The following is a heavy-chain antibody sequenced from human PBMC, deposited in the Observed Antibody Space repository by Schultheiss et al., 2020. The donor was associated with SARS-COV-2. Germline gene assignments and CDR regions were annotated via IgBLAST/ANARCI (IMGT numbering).Heavy chain of an antibody. V-gene: IGHV3-23*01. D-gene: IGHD2-15*01. CDR1: GFTFSSYW. CDR3: AKDRGYCSGGSCPTTY. Sequence: GGSLRLSCAASGFTFSSYWMHWVRQAPGKGLEWVSAISGSGGSTYYADSVKGRFTISRDNSKNTLYLQMNSLRAEDTAVYYCAKDRGYCSGGSCPTTYWGQGTLVTVSS. CDR2: ISGSGGST. J-gene: IGHJ4*02.